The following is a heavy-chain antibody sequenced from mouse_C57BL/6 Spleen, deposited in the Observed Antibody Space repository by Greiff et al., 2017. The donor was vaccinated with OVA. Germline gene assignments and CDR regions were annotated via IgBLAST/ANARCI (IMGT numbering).Heavy chain of an antibody. CDR3: ARVGSTGWFAY. D-gene: IGHD1-1*01. J-gene: IGHJ3*01. Sequence: QVQLQQPGAELVKPGASVKLSCKASGYTFTSYWMHWVKQRPGQGLEWLGMIHPNSGSTNYNEKFKSKATLTVDKSSSTAYMQLSSLTSEDSAVYYCARVGSTGWFAYWGQGTLVTVSA. CDR2: IHPNSGST. CDR1: GYTFTSYW. V-gene: IGHV1-64*01.